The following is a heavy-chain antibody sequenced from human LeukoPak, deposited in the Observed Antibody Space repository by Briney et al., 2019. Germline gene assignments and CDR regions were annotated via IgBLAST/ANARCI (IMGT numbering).Heavy chain of an antibody. J-gene: IGHJ4*02. Sequence: GASVKVSCKASGYTFTGFYIHWVRQAPGQGLAWMGWINPNSGDTHYAQKFQGRVTMTGDTSILTAYMEVSRLRSDDTPVYYCARDLTSGSGNHDFDYWGRGTLVSVSS. V-gene: IGHV1-2*02. CDR3: ARDLTSGSGNHDFDY. D-gene: IGHD3-10*01. CDR2: INPNSGDT. CDR1: GYTFTGFY.